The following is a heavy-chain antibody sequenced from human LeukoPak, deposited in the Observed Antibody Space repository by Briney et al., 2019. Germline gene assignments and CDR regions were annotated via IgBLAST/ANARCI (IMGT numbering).Heavy chain of an antibody. CDR1: GYSFTSYW. D-gene: IGHD6-13*01. V-gene: IGHV5-51*01. Sequence: GESLKISCKGSGYSFTSYWIGWVRQTPGKGLEWMGIIYPGDSDTRYRPSFQGQVTISADQSISTAYLQWSSLKASDTAMYYCARLQGSSWHLIDYWGQGTLVTVSS. CDR3: ARLQGSSWHLIDY. CDR2: IYPGDSDT. J-gene: IGHJ4*02.